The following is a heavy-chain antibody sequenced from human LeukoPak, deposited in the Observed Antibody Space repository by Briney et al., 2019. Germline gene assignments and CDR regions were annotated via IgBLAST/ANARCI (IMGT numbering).Heavy chain of an antibody. CDR2: ITAGGSFK. CDR1: GFTFSNYA. Sequence: GGSLRLSCAASGFTFSNYAMNWVRQAPGKGLDWVSSITAGGSFKYYADSVEGRFTISRDNAKNSLYLQKSSLTPEDTAVYYCARNYDVLTGYPYYFDHWGQGILVTVSS. CDR3: ARNYDVLTGYPYYFDH. J-gene: IGHJ4*02. D-gene: IGHD3-9*01. V-gene: IGHV3-21*01.